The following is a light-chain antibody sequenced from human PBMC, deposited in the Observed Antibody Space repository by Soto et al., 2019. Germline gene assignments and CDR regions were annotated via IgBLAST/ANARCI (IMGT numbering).Light chain of an antibody. J-gene: IGKJ5*01. CDR3: QQRSNWPIT. Sequence: EIVLTQSPATLSLSPGERATLSCRASQSVSRYLAWYQQKPGQAPRLLIYDASNRATGIPARFSGSGSGTDFTLTISRIEPEDFAVYYCQQRSNWPITFGQGTRLEIK. CDR1: QSVSRY. CDR2: DAS. V-gene: IGKV3-11*01.